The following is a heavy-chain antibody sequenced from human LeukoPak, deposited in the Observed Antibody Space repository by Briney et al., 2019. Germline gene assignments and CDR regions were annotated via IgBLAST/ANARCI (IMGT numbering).Heavy chain of an antibody. CDR1: GFTFSSYS. V-gene: IGHV4-38-2*02. CDR3: ARDPRVGYSGYRPNDAFDI. CDR2: IYHSGST. D-gene: IGHD5-12*01. J-gene: IGHJ3*02. Sequence: PGGSLRLSCAASGFTFSSYSMNWVRQPPGKGLEWIGSIYHSGSTYYNPSLKSRVTISVDTSKNQFSLKLSSVTAADTAVYYCARDPRVGYSGYRPNDAFDIWGQGTMVTVSS.